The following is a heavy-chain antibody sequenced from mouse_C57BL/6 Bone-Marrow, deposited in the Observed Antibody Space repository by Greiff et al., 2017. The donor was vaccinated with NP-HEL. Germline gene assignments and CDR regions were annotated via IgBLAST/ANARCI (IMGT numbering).Heavy chain of an antibody. J-gene: IGHJ2*01. V-gene: IGHV1-81*01. CDR3: AREGSYYGNSRCYFDY. CDR1: GYTFTSYG. D-gene: IGHD2-1*01. CDR2: IYPRSGTT. Sequence: QVQLKESGAELARPGASVKLSCKASGYTFTSYGISWVKQRTGQGLEWIGEIYPRSGTTYYNEKFKGKATLTADKSSTTAYMELRSLTSEDSSVYFCAREGSYYGNSRCYFDYWGQGTTLTVSS.